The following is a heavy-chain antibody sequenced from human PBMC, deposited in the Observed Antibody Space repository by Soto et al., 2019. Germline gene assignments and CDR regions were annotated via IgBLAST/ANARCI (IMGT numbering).Heavy chain of an antibody. Sequence: QVQLVPSGAEVKRPGASVKVSCKASGYDFTNWGLSWVRQAPGQGPEWMGWISGYNGNTNYAQKFQGRVTMTTDTFTTAGYMERWGLTSDDTAVYYCARGIVGRGEMAAVLSDYWGQGTLVTVSS. D-gene: IGHD3-3*02. CDR2: ISGYNGNT. CDR3: ARGIVGRGEMAAVLSDY. V-gene: IGHV1-18*01. CDR1: GYDFTNWG. J-gene: IGHJ4*02.